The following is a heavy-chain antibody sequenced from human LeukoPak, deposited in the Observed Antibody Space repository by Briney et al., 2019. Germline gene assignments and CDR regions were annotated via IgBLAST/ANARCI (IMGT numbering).Heavy chain of an antibody. V-gene: IGHV3-9*01. D-gene: IGHD6-13*01. CDR1: GFTFDDYA. J-gene: IGHJ6*02. CDR2: ISWNSGSI. CDR3: AKDLSSSWYSYYYYYGMDV. Sequence: GGSLRLSCAASGFTFDDYAMHWVRQAPGKGLEWVSGISWNSGSIGYADSVKGRFTISRDNAKNSLYLQMNSLRAEDTALYYCAKDLSSSWYSYYYYYGMDVWGQGTTVTVSS.